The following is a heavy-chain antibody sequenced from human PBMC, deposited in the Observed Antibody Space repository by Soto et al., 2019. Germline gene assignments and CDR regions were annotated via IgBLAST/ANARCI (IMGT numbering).Heavy chain of an antibody. D-gene: IGHD3-16*01. V-gene: IGHV4-34*01. CDR1: SGSFSGYY. Sequence: QVQLQQWGAGLLKPSETLSLTCAVYSGSFSGYYWSWIRQPPGKGLEWIGEINHSGSTNYNPSLKSRVTISVDTSKNQFSLKLSSVTAADTAVYYCARWGGRALNTTNWFDPWGQGTLVTVSS. CDR3: ARWGGRALNTTNWFDP. CDR2: INHSGST. J-gene: IGHJ5*02.